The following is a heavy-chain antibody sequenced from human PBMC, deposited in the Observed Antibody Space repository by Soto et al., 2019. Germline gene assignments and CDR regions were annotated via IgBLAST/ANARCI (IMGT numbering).Heavy chain of an antibody. J-gene: IGHJ4*02. CDR1: GFTFDDYA. V-gene: IGHV3-9*01. D-gene: IGHD2-21*02. CDR2: ISWNSGSI. CDR3: AKDHNYGGNFQAFDY. Sequence: PGGSLRLSCAASGFTFDDYAMHWVRQAPGKGLEWVSGISWNSGSIGYADSVKGRFTISRDNAKNSLYLQMNSLRAEDTALYYCAKDHNYGGNFQAFDYWGQGTLVTV.